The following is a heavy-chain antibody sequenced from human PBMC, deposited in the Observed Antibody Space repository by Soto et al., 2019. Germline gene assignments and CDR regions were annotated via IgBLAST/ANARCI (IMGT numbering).Heavy chain of an antibody. CDR3: KRDSGWPTNKFDP. J-gene: IGHJ5*02. CDR1: GYRPNSYE. Sequence: GXSVKVACKASGYRPNSYEIRWVRQAAGQGLEWMAWISPNRGTTGYAQRFQDRLTVTSNASLNTVYMELTSLRSEDTAVYFCKRDSGWPTNKFDPWGQGTQVTVSS. D-gene: IGHD6-19*01. V-gene: IGHV1-8*01. CDR2: ISPNRGTT.